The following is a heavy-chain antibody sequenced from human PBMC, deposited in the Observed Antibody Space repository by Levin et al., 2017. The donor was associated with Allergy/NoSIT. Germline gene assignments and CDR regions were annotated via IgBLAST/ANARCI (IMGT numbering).Heavy chain of an antibody. V-gene: IGHV3-53*01. Sequence: QLGESLKISCAASGFSVSNHYMTWVRQGPGKGLECVSVIYSDGSTYYADSVRGRFTISRDSFRNTLSLQMNSLRDDDTAVYYCTKGHYSGVYQWGQGTLVTVSS. CDR2: IYSDGST. D-gene: IGHD2-2*01. CDR3: TKGHYSGVYQ. CDR1: GFSVSNHY. J-gene: IGHJ4*02.